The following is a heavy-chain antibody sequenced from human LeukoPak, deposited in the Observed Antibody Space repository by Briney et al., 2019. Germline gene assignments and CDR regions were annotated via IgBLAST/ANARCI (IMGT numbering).Heavy chain of an antibody. D-gene: IGHD3-3*01. V-gene: IGHV4-39*01. CDR3: ARLWSSFDGFDI. CDR1: GGSFSNNNFY. Sequence: SETLSLTCTVSGGSFSNNNFYWGWKRQSPGKGLEWIGIIYYSGITYYNASLKSRVIMAVDTSKDQFSLQLNSVSAADTAVYYCARLWSSFDGFDIWGQGTMVTVSS. CDR2: IYYSGIT. J-gene: IGHJ3*02.